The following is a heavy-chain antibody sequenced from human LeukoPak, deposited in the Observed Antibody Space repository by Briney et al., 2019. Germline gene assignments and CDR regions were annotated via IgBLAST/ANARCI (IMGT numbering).Heavy chain of an antibody. CDR2: IIPIFGTA. D-gene: IGHD2-2*01. CDR3: ARVCLDCSSTSCNEYYYYYMDV. Sequence: ASVKVSCKASGGTFSSYAISWVRQAPGQGLEWMGGIIPIFGTANYAQKFQGRVTITTDESTSTAYMELSSLRSEDTAVYYCARVCLDCSSTSCNEYYYYYMDVWGKGTTVTVSS. J-gene: IGHJ6*03. V-gene: IGHV1-69*05. CDR1: GGTFSSYA.